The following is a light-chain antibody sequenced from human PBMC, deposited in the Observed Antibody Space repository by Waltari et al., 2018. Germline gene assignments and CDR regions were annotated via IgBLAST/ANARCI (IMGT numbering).Light chain of an antibody. J-gene: IGLJ1*01. CDR2: YDD. CDR3: TAWDGSLSGDV. V-gene: IGLV1-36*01. CDR1: SSNIGNNA. Sequence: QSVLTQPPSSSAAPRPRVTFSSSGSSSNIGNNAVYWYQQLPGKAPKLLIYYDDLRPSGVSDRFSGSKSGTSASLAISGLQAEDEADYYCTAWDGSLSGDVFGAGTKVTVL.